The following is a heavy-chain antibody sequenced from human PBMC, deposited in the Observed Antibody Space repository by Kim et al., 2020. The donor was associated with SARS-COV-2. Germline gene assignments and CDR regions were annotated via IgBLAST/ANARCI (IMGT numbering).Heavy chain of an antibody. CDR2: IYYSGSS. Sequence: SETLSLTCTVSGASISSNSYYWGWIRQPPGQGLEWIGSIYYSGSSYYNPSLKSRFTISVDTSKNQFSLKLTSVTAAETAVYYCARIDYGSNSGIDYWGQGTLVAVSS. J-gene: IGHJ4*02. D-gene: IGHD4-17*01. V-gene: IGHV4-39*01. CDR1: GASISSNSYY. CDR3: ARIDYGSNSGIDY.